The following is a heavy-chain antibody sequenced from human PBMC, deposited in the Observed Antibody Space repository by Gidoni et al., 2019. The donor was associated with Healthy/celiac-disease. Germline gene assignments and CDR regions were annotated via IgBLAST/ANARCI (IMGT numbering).Heavy chain of an antibody. Sequence: EVQLLESVGGLVQPGGSLRLSCAASGFTFSSYAMSWVLQAPGKGLEWVSAISGSGGSTDYADSVKGRVTISRDNSKNTLYLQMNSLRAEDTAVYYCAKDVFPEAAGSYEKYYYYGMDVWGQGTTVTVSS. V-gene: IGHV3-23*01. CDR1: GFTFSSYA. J-gene: IGHJ6*02. CDR3: AKDVFPEAAGSYEKYYYYGMDV. CDR2: ISGSGGST. D-gene: IGHD3-10*01.